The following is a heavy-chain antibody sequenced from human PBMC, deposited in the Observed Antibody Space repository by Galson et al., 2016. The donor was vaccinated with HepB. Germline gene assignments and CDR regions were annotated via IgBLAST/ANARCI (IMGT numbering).Heavy chain of an antibody. V-gene: IGHV1-8*01. CDR1: GYAFTNYD. Sequence: SVKVSCKASGYAFTNYDVYWVRQASGHGLEWLAWMNPSTGKTNSAQRFQGRLNMTRNTSEREAYMELNNLTYEDTAVYYCTRASFDVWGEGTMVTVSS. CDR3: TRASFDV. J-gene: IGHJ3*01. CDR2: MNPSTGKT.